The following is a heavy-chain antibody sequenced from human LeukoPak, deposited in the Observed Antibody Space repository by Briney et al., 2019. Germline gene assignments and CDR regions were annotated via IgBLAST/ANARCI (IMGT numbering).Heavy chain of an antibody. CDR3: ARVTILSYGMDV. V-gene: IGHV3-53*04. CDR1: GGSISSGGYY. D-gene: IGHD3-3*01. J-gene: IGHJ6*02. CDR2: IYSGGST. Sequence: LSLTCAVSGGSISSGGYYWSWVRQAPGKGLEWVSVIYSGGSTYYADSVKGRFTISRHNSKNTLYLQMNSLRAEDTAVYYCARVTILSYGMDVWGQGTTVTVSS.